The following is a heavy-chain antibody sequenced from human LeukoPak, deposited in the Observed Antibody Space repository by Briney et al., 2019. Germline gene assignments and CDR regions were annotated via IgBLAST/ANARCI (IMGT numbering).Heavy chain of an antibody. D-gene: IGHD5-18*01. CDR2: IYTSGST. Sequence: SGTPSLTCAVSGGSISSTNWWSWVRQPAGKGLEWIGLIYTSGSTNYNPSFKSRVTISVDTSKNQFSLKLSSVTAADTAVYYCARGTAPHLGPYFDYWGQGTLVTVSS. CDR1: GGSISSTNW. V-gene: IGHV4-4*02. J-gene: IGHJ4*02. CDR3: ARGTAPHLGPYFDY.